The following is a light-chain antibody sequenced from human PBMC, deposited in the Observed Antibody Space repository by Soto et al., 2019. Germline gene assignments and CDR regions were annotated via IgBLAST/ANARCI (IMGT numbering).Light chain of an antibody. Sequence: EVLMTQSPTTLSVSPGERATLSCRASQAISSNLAWYQQKPGQPPRLLIYSASTRASGVPARFSGSGSGTDFTLTMSSLQSEDFAIYYCQHYNNWPPWTFGQGTKVEIK. CDR1: QAISSN. V-gene: IGKV3-15*01. CDR3: QHYNNWPPWT. J-gene: IGKJ1*01. CDR2: SAS.